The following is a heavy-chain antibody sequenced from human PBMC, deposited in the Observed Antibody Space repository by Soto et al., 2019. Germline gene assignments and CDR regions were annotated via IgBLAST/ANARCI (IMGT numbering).Heavy chain of an antibody. CDR3: ARASNSRDGYNYGRNNGVPLQSPCYFDY. CDR1: GGSISSGDCY. J-gene: IGHJ4*02. Sequence: SETLSLTCTVSGGSISSGDCYWSWIRQPPGKGLEWIGYIYYSGSTYYNPSLKSRVTISVDTSKNQFSLKLSSVTATDTAVYYCARASNSRDGYNYGRNNGVPLQSPCYFDYWGQGTLVTVSS. CDR2: IYYSGST. V-gene: IGHV4-30-4*01. D-gene: IGHD5-12*01.